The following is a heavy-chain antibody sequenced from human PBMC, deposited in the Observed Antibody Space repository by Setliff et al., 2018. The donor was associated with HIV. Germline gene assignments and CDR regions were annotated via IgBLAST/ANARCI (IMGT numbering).Heavy chain of an antibody. CDR3: ARDPLA. CDR1: GYSLSSGYY. CDR2: IYHSGST. V-gene: IGHV4-38-2*02. J-gene: IGHJ4*02. D-gene: IGHD3-3*02. Sequence: PSETLSLTCPVSGYSLSSGYYWGWIRQPPGKGLEWIGSIYHSGSTYYNPSLKSRVTISVDTSKNQFSLRLNSVTAADTAVYYCARDPLAWGQGTLVTVSS.